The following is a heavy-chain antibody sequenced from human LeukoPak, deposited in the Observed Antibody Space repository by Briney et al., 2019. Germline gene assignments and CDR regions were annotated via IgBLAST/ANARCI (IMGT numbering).Heavy chain of an antibody. D-gene: IGHD3-10*01. CDR3: ARDYKDARAFDI. Sequence: KPSETLSLTCTVSGGSISSYYWSWIRQPPGKGLEWIGYIYYSGSTDYNPSLKSRVTISVDTSKNQFSLKLSSVTAADTAVYYCARDYKDARAFDIWGQGTMVTVSS. CDR1: GGSISSYY. J-gene: IGHJ3*02. CDR2: IYYSGST. V-gene: IGHV4-59*01.